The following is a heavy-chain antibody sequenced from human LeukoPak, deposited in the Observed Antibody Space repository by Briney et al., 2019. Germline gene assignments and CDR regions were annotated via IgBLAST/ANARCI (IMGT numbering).Heavy chain of an antibody. D-gene: IGHD1-26*01. V-gene: IGHV4-59*08. CDR2: IHDTGST. CDR1: GGSISTYY. J-gene: IGHJ6*02. Sequence: NPSETLSLTCTVSGGSISTYYWSWIRQSPGKGLDWIGYIHDTGSTNYNPSLKSRVSISVDRSTSQFSLHLSSVTAADTAVYFCARVEPYSYYFGMDVWGRGTTVTVSS. CDR3: ARVEPYSYYFGMDV.